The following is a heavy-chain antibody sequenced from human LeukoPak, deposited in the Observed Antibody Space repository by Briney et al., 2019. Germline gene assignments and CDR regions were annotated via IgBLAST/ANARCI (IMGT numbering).Heavy chain of an antibody. CDR2: VNKDGSGR. Sequence: PGGSLRLSCAASGFTFSSYEMNWVRQAPGKGLEWLATVNKDGSGREYIDSVRGRFTISRDNAKNSIHLQMSSLSADDTAVYFCATEFWYRFDHWGQGILVTVSS. CDR3: ATEFWYRFDH. CDR1: GFTFSSYE. V-gene: IGHV3-7*01. J-gene: IGHJ4*02. D-gene: IGHD3-3*01.